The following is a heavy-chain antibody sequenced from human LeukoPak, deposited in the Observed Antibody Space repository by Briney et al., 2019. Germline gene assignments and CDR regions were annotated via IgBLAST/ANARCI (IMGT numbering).Heavy chain of an antibody. V-gene: IGHV3-72*01. Sequence: GGSLRLSCAASGFTFSDHYMDWVRQAAGKGLEWIGRIRDKANSHTTEYAASVKGRFSGSRDDSKNSLYLQMNSLKTEDTAVYYCARGARRELERGSPNYYKYGMDVWGEGTTVSVSS. CDR3: ARGARRELERGSPNYYKYGMDV. CDR2: IRDKANSHTT. D-gene: IGHD1-1*01. J-gene: IGHJ6*04. CDR1: GFTFSDHY.